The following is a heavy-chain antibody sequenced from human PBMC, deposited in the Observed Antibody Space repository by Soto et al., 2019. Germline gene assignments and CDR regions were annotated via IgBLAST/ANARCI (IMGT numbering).Heavy chain of an antibody. V-gene: IGHV3-30*18. D-gene: IGHD3-10*01. Sequence: GGSLRLSCAASVFTCTRYGMHWMRQAPGKGPEWVAVISYDGSIKKYGNSVKGRFTISRDNSKNTVYLQMTSLRGDDTAVYYCAKEVQSTYGWPFDYWGQGTLVTVSS. CDR2: ISYDGSIK. J-gene: IGHJ4*02. CDR3: AKEVQSTYGWPFDY. CDR1: VFTCTRYG.